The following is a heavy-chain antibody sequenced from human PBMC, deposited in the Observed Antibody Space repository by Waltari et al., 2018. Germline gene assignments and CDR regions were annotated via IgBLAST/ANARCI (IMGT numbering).Heavy chain of an antibody. D-gene: IGHD3-10*01. CDR2: INQDGSEK. J-gene: IGHJ5*02. V-gene: IGHV3-7*01. Sequence: EVQLLESGGGSVPLGGSLRCSCAATGFSCRRYCVVWTRPAPGKGLEWLPNINQDGSEKHYVDAVKGRFTVSRDNAKSSRYMQMNSLRADDTAVYYCARGVASMIRGVVDWFDPWGQGTLVTVSS. CDR3: ARGVASMIRGVVDWFDP. CDR1: GFSCRRYC.